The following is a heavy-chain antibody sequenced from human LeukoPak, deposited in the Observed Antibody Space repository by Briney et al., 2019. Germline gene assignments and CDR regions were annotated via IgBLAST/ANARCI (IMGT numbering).Heavy chain of an antibody. CDR3: ARHSRTDFRNVLRFLEWLSEYYFDY. D-gene: IGHD3-3*01. J-gene: IGHJ4*02. V-gene: IGHV4-38-2*01. Sequence: SETLSLICAVSGYSISSGYYWGWIRQPPGKGLEWIGSIYHSGSTYYNPSLKSRVTISVDTSKNQFSLKLSSVTAADTAVYYCARHSRTDFRNVLRFLEWLSEYYFDYWGQGTLVTVSS. CDR1: GYSISSGYY. CDR2: IYHSGST.